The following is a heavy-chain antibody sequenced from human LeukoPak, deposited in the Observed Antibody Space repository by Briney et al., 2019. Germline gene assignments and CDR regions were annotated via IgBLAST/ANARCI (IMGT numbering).Heavy chain of an antibody. CDR2: FSYSGST. J-gene: IGHJ4*02. V-gene: IGHV4-59*01. CDR1: GGSITSDY. D-gene: IGHD6-19*01. Sequence: PSETLSLTCTLSGGSITSDYWSWIRQSPGKGLEWIGYFSYSGSTHYSPSLTSRVAISVDTSKNQFSLKLSSVTAADTAVYHCARERRTGSGWHNGIDYWGQGTLVTVSS. CDR3: ARERRTGSGWHNGIDY.